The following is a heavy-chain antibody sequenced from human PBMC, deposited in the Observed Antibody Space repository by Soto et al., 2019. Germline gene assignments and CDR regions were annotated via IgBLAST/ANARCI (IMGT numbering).Heavy chain of an antibody. CDR3: ARETVDPPGGIAVAGTIYGMDV. Sequence: EVQLVESGGGLVQPGGSLRLSCAASGFTFSSYWMSWVRQAPGKGLEWVANIKQDGSEKYYVDSVKGRFTISRDNAKNSLYLQMNSLRAEDTAVYYCARETVDPPGGIAVAGTIYGMDVWGQGTTVTVSS. J-gene: IGHJ6*02. D-gene: IGHD6-19*01. CDR1: GFTFSSYW. CDR2: IKQDGSEK. V-gene: IGHV3-7*03.